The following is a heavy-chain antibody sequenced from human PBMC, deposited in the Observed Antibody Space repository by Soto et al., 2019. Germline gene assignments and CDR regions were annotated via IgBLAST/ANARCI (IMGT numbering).Heavy chain of an antibody. CDR3: ARVGITMVWGFIITTGFDS. CDR2: INPSGGST. Sequence: QVQLVQSGAEVKKPGASVKVSCKASGYTFTSYYMHWVRQAPGQGLEWMGIINPSGGSTSYAQKFPVRVTMTSDTSTSPVYMELSGLRSEDTAVYYCARVGITMVWGFIITTGFDSWGQGPLVTVSS. D-gene: IGHD3-10*01. J-gene: IGHJ4*02. V-gene: IGHV1-46*01. CDR1: GYTFTSYY.